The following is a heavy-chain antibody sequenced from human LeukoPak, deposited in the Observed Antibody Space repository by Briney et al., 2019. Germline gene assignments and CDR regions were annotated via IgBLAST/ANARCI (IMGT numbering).Heavy chain of an antibody. J-gene: IGHJ4*02. D-gene: IGHD6-13*01. CDR1: GGFTSSGDYY. CDR2: IYYSGST. Sequence: SETLSLTCTVSGGFTSSGDYYWSWIRQPPGKGLEWIGYIYYSGSTYYNPSLKSRVTISVDTSKNQFSLKLSSVTAADTAVYYCAYSGIAAAGSFDYWGQGTLVTVSS. V-gene: IGHV4-30-4*08. CDR3: AYSGIAAAGSFDY.